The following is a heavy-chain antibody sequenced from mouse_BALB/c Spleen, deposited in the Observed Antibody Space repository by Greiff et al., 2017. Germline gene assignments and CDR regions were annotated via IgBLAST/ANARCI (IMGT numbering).Heavy chain of an antibody. Sequence: EVQLQQSGPELVKPGASVKMSCKASGYTFTSYVMHWVKQKPGQGLEWIGYINPYNDGTKYNEKFKGKATLTSDKSSSTAYMELSSLTSEDSAVYYCARWGLDYDWYFDVWGAGTTVTVSS. J-gene: IGHJ1*01. V-gene: IGHV1-14*01. CDR3: ARWGLDYDWYFDV. CDR1: GYTFTSYV. CDR2: INPYNDGT. D-gene: IGHD2-4*01.